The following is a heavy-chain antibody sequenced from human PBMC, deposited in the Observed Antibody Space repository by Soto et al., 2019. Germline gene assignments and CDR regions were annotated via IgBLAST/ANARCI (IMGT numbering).Heavy chain of an antibody. Sequence: PGGSLRLSCAASGFIFSSYGMHWVRQAPGKGLEWVAVIWYDGSNKYYADSVKGRFTISGDNSESTLYLQMNSLRAEDTAVYYCAREMTTVTTNGWFDPWGQGTLVTVSS. CDR3: AREMTTVTTNGWFDP. CDR1: GFIFSSYG. V-gene: IGHV3-33*01. D-gene: IGHD4-17*01. J-gene: IGHJ5*02. CDR2: IWYDGSNK.